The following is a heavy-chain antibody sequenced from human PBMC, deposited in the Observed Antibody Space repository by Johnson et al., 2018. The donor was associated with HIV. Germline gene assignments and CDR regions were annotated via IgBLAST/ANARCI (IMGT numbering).Heavy chain of an antibody. Sequence: QVQLVESGGGLVQPGGSLRLSCAASGFTFSSYAMSWVRQAPGKGPEWVAVISYDGNNKYYADSVKGRFTISRDNSKNTLYLQMNSLKTEDTAVYYCASDLGWREGTHDAFDIWGQGTMVTVSS. J-gene: IGHJ3*02. CDR2: ISYDGNNK. CDR1: GFTFSSYA. CDR3: ASDLGWREGTHDAFDI. V-gene: IGHV3-30-3*01.